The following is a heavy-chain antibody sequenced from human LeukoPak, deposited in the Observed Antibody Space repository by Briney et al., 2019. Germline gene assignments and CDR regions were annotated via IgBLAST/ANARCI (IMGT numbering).Heavy chain of an antibody. Sequence: ASVKVSCKASGYTFTSYYMHWVRQAPGQGLEWMGWINPNSGGTNYAQKFQSRVTMTRDTSISTAYMELSRLRSDDTAVYYCARDCSSTSCYDYWGQGTLVTVSS. V-gene: IGHV1-2*02. D-gene: IGHD2-2*01. CDR1: GYTFTSYY. CDR3: ARDCSSTSCYDY. J-gene: IGHJ4*02. CDR2: INPNSGGT.